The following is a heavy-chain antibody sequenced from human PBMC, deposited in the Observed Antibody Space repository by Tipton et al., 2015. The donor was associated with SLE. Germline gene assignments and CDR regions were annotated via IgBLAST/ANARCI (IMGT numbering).Heavy chain of an antibody. J-gene: IGHJ3*02. Sequence: TLSLTCTVSGGSISSHYWSWIRQPPGKGLEWIGYIYYSGSTNYNPSLKSRVTISVDTSKNQFSLKLSSVTAADTAVYYCARAQSSGYWYDALDIWGQGTMVTVSS. CDR1: GGSISSHY. V-gene: IGHV4-59*11. D-gene: IGHD3-22*01. CDR2: IYYSGST. CDR3: ARAQSSGYWYDALDI.